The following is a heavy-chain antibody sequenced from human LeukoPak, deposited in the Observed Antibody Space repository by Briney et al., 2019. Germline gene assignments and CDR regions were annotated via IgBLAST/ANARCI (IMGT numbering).Heavy chain of an antibody. Sequence: PSETLSLTCAVSGGSISGGGYSWSWIRQPPGKGLEWIGHIYYSGTTYYNSSLKSRVTISVDTSKNQFSLKLSSVTAADTAVYYCARVGAIAVARLYYFDYWGQGTLVTVSS. CDR1: GGSISGGGYS. J-gene: IGHJ4*02. CDR3: ARVGAIAVARLYYFDY. V-gene: IGHV4-30-4*07. D-gene: IGHD6-19*01. CDR2: IYYSGTT.